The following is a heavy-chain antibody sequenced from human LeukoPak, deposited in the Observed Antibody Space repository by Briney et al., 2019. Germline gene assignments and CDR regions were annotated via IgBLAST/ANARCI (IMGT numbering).Heavy chain of an antibody. D-gene: IGHD3-10*01. Sequence: PGRSLRLSCAASGFTFSSYGMHWVRQAPGKGLEWVAVISYDGSNKYYADSVKGRFTISRDNPKNTLYLQMNSLRAEDTAVYYCAKDRDYYGSGSNFDYWGQGTLATVSS. V-gene: IGHV3-30*18. CDR2: ISYDGSNK. CDR1: GFTFSSYG. J-gene: IGHJ4*02. CDR3: AKDRDYYGSGSNFDY.